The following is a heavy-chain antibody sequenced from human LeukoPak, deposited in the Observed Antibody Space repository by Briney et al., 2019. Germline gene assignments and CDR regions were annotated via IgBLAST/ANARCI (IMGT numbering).Heavy chain of an antibody. Sequence: PGGSLRLSCAASGXTFSTYEVNWVRQAPGKGLEWISYISSNGKTIYYSDSVKGRFTISRDNAKNSLYLQMNSLRAEDTAVYYCAALWSFDYWGQGTLVSVSS. V-gene: IGHV3-48*03. D-gene: IGHD2-21*01. J-gene: IGHJ4*02. CDR3: AALWSFDY. CDR2: ISSNGKTI. CDR1: GXTFSTYE.